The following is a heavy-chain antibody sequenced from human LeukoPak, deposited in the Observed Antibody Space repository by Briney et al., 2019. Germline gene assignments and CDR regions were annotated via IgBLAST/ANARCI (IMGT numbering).Heavy chain of an antibody. CDR2: IYYSGST. CDR1: GGSISSGGYY. Sequence: SETLSLTCTVSGGSISSGGYYRSWIRQHPVKGLEWIGNIYYSGSTYYNPSLKSRVTISVDTSKNQFSLKLSSVTAADTAVYYCARKDYGDTPTFDYWGQGTLVTVSS. CDR3: ARKDYGDTPTFDY. V-gene: IGHV4-31*03. D-gene: IGHD4-17*01. J-gene: IGHJ4*02.